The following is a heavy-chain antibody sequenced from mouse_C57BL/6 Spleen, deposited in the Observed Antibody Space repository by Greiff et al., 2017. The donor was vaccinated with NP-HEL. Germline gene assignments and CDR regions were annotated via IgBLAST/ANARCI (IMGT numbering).Heavy chain of an antibody. CDR2: IDPEDGDT. CDR1: GFNIKDYY. J-gene: IGHJ3*01. CDR3: TYVLLLRDEFAY. V-gene: IGHV14-1*01. D-gene: IGHD1-1*01. Sequence: EVQLQESGAELVRPGASVKLSCTASGFNIKDYYMHWVKQRPEQGLEWIGRIDPEDGDTEYAPKFQGKATMTADTSSNTAYLQLSSLTSEDTAVYYCTYVLLLRDEFAYWGQGTLVTVSA.